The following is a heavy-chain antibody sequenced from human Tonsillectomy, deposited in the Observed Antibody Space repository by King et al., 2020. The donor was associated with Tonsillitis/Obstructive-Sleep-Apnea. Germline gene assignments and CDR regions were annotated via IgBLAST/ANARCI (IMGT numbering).Heavy chain of an antibody. CDR1: GHSIRSSSYY. CDR2: IYYTGST. V-gene: IGHV4-39*01. CDR3: ARHVRDGYGTNFDY. J-gene: IGHJ4*02. Sequence: QLQESGPGLVKPSETLSLTCSVSGHSIRSSSYYWGWIRQPPGKGLEWIGTIYYTGSTYYNPSLKSRVTISVDTSKNQFSLNLRSGTAADTAVYYCARHVRDGYGTNFDYWGQGTLVTVSS. D-gene: IGHD5-24*01.